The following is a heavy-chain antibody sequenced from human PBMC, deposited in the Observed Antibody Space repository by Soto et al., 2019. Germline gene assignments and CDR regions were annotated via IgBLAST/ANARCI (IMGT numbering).Heavy chain of an antibody. CDR3: AKDRQFRSYYESAGHYNN. CDR2: ISGSGAIT. V-gene: IGHV3-23*01. D-gene: IGHD3-10*01. J-gene: IGHJ4*02. Sequence: EVQLLESGGGLVQPGGSLRLSCVASGFTFKNYDMRWVRQAPGKGLEWVSGISGSGAITYYADSVRGRFTISRDNSKNTLYLQLNSLRAEDTAIYYCAKDRQFRSYYESAGHYNNWGQGTRVTVSS. CDR1: GFTFKNYD.